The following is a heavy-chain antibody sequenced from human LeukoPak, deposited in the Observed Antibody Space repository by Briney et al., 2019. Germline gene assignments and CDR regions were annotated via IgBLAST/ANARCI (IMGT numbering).Heavy chain of an antibody. J-gene: IGHJ3*02. CDR2: IIPILGIA. D-gene: IGHD5-18*01. CDR1: GGTFSSYA. Sequence: SVKVSCKASGGTFSSYAISWVRQAPGQGLEWMGRIIPILGIANYAQKFQGRVTITADKSTSTAYMELSSLRSEDTAVYYCAAKGGGYSYSPGAFDIWGQGTMVTVSS. CDR3: AAKGGGYSYSPGAFDI. V-gene: IGHV1-69*04.